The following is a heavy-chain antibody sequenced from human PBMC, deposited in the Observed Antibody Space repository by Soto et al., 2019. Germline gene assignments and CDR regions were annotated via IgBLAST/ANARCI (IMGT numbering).Heavy chain of an antibody. Sequence: GGSLRLSCAASGFTFSSYAMSWVRQAPGKGLEWVSAISGSGGSTYYADSVKGRFTISRDNSKNTLYLQMSSLRAEDTAVYYCARAVGDYDFWSGYRYFDYWGQGTLVTVSS. V-gene: IGHV3-23*01. CDR2: ISGSGGST. CDR1: GFTFSSYA. CDR3: ARAVGDYDFWSGYRYFDY. J-gene: IGHJ4*02. D-gene: IGHD3-3*01.